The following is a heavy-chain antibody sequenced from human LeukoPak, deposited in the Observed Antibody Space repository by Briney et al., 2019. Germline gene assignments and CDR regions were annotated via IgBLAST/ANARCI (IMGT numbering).Heavy chain of an antibody. CDR1: GGTFSSYA. Sequence: ASVKVSCKASGGTFSSYAISWVRQAPGQGLEWMGGIIPIFGTANYAQKFQGRVTITTDESTSTAYMELSSLRSEDTAVYYCARVLYCSGGSCYSYWGQGTLVTVSS. J-gene: IGHJ4*02. CDR3: ARVLYCSGGSCYSY. V-gene: IGHV1-69*05. D-gene: IGHD2-15*01. CDR2: IIPIFGTA.